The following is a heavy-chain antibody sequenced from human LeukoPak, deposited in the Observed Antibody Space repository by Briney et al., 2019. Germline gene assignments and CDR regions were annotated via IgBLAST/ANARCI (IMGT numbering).Heavy chain of an antibody. CDR2: ISGSGGST. CDR1: GFIFSNNL. CDR3: AKALGSSPSY. Sequence: PGGSLRLSCAASGFIFSNNLVSWGRQAPGTALECVSAISGSGGSTYYADSVKGRFTISRDNSKNTLYLQMNSLRAEDTAVYYCAKALGSSPSYWGQGTLVTVSS. J-gene: IGHJ4*02. D-gene: IGHD2-15*01. V-gene: IGHV3-23*01.